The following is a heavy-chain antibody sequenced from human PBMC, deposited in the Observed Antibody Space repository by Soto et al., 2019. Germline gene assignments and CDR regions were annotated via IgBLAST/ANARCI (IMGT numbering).Heavy chain of an antibody. Sequence: XSVKVSCKASVYTFTSYGISWVRQAPGQGLEWMGWISAYNGNTNYAQKLQGRVTMTTDTSTSTAYMELRSLRSDDTAVYYCARDGTYYDFWSGYKKGWFDPWGQGTLVTVSS. CDR3: ARDGTYYDFWSGYKKGWFDP. CDR2: ISAYNGNT. V-gene: IGHV1-18*01. J-gene: IGHJ5*02. CDR1: VYTFTSYG. D-gene: IGHD3-3*01.